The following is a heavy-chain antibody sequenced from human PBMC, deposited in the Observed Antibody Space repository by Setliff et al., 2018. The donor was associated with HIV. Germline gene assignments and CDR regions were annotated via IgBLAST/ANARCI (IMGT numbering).Heavy chain of an antibody. CDR2: IDHSGNI. CDR3: ARGLNYYGSGSYLPLGY. J-gene: IGHJ4*02. CDR1: GGSFNDYY. Sequence: SETLSLTCAVYGGSFNDYYWTWIRQPPGEGLEWIGEIDHSGNIKYRASLKSRVTISKDTSKNQISLKLRSVTAADTAVYYCARGLNYYGSGSYLPLGYWGQGMLVTVS. V-gene: IGHV4-34*01. D-gene: IGHD3-10*01.